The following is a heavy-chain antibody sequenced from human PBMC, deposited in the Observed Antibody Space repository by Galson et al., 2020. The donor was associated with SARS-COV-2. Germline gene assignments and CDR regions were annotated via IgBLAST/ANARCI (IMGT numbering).Heavy chain of an antibody. J-gene: IGHJ6*03. Sequence: SETLSLTCTVSGCSISSYYWSWIRQPPGKGLEWLGYIYYSGSTNYNPSLKTRVTISADTSQNQFSLKLSSVTAADTAVYYCAREILWFGEGDYMDVWGKGTTVTVSS. CDR2: IYYSGST. CDR3: AREILWFGEGDYMDV. D-gene: IGHD3-10*01. V-gene: IGHV4-59*01. CDR1: GCSISSYY.